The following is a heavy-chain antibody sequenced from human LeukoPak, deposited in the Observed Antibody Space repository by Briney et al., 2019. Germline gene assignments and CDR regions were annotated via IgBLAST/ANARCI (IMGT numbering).Heavy chain of an antibody. CDR1: GYTFTSYG. J-gene: IGHJ4*02. CDR3: ARVRVTVVTGSFDY. Sequence: ASVKVSCKASGYTFTSYGISWVRQAPGQGLEWMGWISAYNGNTNYAQKLQGRVTMTTDTSTGTAYMELRSLRSDDTAVYYCARVRVTVVTGSFDYWGQGTLVTVSS. V-gene: IGHV1-18*01. D-gene: IGHD4-23*01. CDR2: ISAYNGNT.